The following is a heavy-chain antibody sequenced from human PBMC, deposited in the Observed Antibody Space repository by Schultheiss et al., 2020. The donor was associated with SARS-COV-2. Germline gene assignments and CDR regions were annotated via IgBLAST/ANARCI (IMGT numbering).Heavy chain of an antibody. Sequence: ASVKVSCKASGYTFTSYGISWVRQAPGQGLEWMGWINPNSGGTNYAQKLQGRVTMTTDTSTSTAYMELRSLRSDDTAVYYCARDSSGCFDYWGQGTLVTVSS. V-gene: IGHV1-18*01. J-gene: IGHJ4*02. CDR1: GYTFTSYG. CDR3: ARDSSGCFDY. CDR2: INPNSGGT. D-gene: IGHD6-19*01.